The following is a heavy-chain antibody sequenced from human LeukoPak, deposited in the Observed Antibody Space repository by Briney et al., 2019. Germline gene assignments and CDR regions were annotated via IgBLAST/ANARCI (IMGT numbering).Heavy chain of an antibody. CDR1: GGSISSYY. Sequence: PSETLSLTCTVSGGSISSYYWSWIRQPPGKGLEWIGYIYYSGSTNYNPSLESRVTISVDTSKNQFSLKLSSVTAANTAVYYCARTPIVVVVAAIYYFDYWGQGTLVTVSS. D-gene: IGHD2-15*01. CDR3: ARTPIVVVVAAIYYFDY. CDR2: IYYSGST. V-gene: IGHV4-59*01. J-gene: IGHJ4*02.